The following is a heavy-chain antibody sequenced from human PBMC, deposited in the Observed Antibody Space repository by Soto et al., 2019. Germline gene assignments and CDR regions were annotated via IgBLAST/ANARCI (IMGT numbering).Heavy chain of an antibody. CDR3: AKTPRQWLVYFDY. Sequence: WGSLRLSCGAFGFTFSNYAIAWVRQAPGKGLEWVSGISGSGGTTYYADSVKGRFTISRDNSKDTLHLQMNSLRAEDTAVYYCAKTPRQWLVYFDYWGQGALVTVSS. D-gene: IGHD6-19*01. V-gene: IGHV3-23*01. J-gene: IGHJ4*02. CDR2: ISGSGGTT. CDR1: GFTFSNYA.